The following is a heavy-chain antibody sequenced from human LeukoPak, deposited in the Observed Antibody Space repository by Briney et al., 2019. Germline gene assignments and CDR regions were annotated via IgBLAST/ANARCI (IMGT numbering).Heavy chain of an antibody. CDR2: IIPIFGTA. V-gene: IGHV1-69*13. CDR1: GGTFSNYA. Sequence: ASVKVSCKASGGTFSNYALSWVRQAPGQGPEWMGGIIPIFGTANYAQKFQGRVTITADESTSTAYMELSSLRSEDTAVYYCARSVEMATIGETPFDYWGQGTLVTVSS. CDR3: ARSVEMATIGETPFDY. D-gene: IGHD5-24*01. J-gene: IGHJ4*02.